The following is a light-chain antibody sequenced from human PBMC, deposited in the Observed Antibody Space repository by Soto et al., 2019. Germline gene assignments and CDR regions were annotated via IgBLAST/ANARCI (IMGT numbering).Light chain of an antibody. CDR1: QGIRND. V-gene: IGKV1-6*01. J-gene: IGKJ4*01. Sequence: SPSSVSANKGDRVTITCRASQGIRNDLSWYQHKPGKAPKLLIYAASSLQSGVPSRFSGSGSGTDFTLTISSLQPEDFATYYCLQDYNFPLTFGGGTKVDI. CDR2: AAS. CDR3: LQDYNFPLT.